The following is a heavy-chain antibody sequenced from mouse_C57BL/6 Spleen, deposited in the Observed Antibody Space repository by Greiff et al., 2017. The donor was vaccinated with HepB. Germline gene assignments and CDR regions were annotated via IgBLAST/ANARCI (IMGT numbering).Heavy chain of an antibody. Sequence: QVQLQQSGAELVRPGASVTLSCKASGYTFTDYEMHWVKQTPVHGLEWIGAIDPETGGTAYNQKFKGKAILTADKSSSTAYMELRSLTSEDSAVYYCTRLGTTVVATRYFDVWGTGTTVTVSS. J-gene: IGHJ1*03. CDR2: IDPETGGT. V-gene: IGHV1-15*01. CDR3: TRLGTTVVATRYFDV. CDR1: GYTFTDYE. D-gene: IGHD1-1*01.